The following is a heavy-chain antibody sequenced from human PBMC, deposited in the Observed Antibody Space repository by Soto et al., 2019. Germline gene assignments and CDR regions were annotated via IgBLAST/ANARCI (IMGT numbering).Heavy chain of an antibody. Sequence: QVQLQESGPGLVKPSQTLSLTCTVSGGSISSGGYYWSWIRQHPGKGLEWIGYIYYSGSTYHNPALTTRVTRSGDTSKTQFSLKHSSVTAADTAVYYCAPSGYSYGPNPLLYWGQGTLVTVSS. CDR3: APSGYSYGPNPLLY. CDR1: GGSISSGGYY. V-gene: IGHV4-31*03. CDR2: IYYSGST. D-gene: IGHD5-18*01. J-gene: IGHJ4*02.